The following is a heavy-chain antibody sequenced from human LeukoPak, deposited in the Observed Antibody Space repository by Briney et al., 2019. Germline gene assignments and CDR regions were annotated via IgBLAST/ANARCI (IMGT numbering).Heavy chain of an antibody. D-gene: IGHD6-6*01. J-gene: IGHJ6*02. CDR1: GGSISSGDYY. CDR2: IYYSGST. CDR3: ATLRVYYYYGMDV. V-gene: IGHV4-30-4*01. Sequence: SETPSLTCTVSGGSISSGDYYWSWIRQPPGKGLEWIGYIYYSGSTYYNPSLKSRVTISVDTSKNQFSLKLSSVTAADTAVYYCATLRVYYYYGMDVWGQGTTVTVSS.